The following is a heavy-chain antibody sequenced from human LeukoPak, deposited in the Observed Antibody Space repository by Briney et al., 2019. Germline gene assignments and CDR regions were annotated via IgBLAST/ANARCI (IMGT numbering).Heavy chain of an antibody. V-gene: IGHV4-34*01. CDR2: INHSGST. J-gene: IGHJ4*02. CDR3: ARDHYNESWFKY. CDR1: SESFSTYY. Sequence: SETLSLTGAVYSESFSTYYWNWIRQPPGKGLEWIGEINHSGSTTYNPSLKSRVTISVDMSKNQFSLKLTSVTAADTAIYYCARDHYNESWFKYWGQGTLVTVSS. D-gene: IGHD1-26*01.